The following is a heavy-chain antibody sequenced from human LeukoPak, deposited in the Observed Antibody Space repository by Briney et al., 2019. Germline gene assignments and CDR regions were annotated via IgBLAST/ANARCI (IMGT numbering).Heavy chain of an antibody. CDR1: GGTFSSYA. Sequence: SVKVSCKASGGTFSSYAISWVRQAPGQGLEWMGGIIPIFGTANYAQKFQGRVTITTDESTSTAYMELSSLRSEDTAVYYCARSYGVLPLPSLEFDPWGQGTLVAVSS. CDR3: ARSYGVLPLPSLEFDP. CDR2: IIPIFGTA. J-gene: IGHJ5*02. D-gene: IGHD2/OR15-2a*01. V-gene: IGHV1-69*05.